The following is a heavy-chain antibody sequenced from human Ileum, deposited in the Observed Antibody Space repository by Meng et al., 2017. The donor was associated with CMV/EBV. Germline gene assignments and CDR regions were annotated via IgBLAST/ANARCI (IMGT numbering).Heavy chain of an antibody. CDR3: ARGSPLLGCFGMDV. CDR1: GFTFSTYA. Sequence: GESLKISCAASGFTFSTYAMHWVRQAPGKGLEWVAVISYDGSDKYYGDSVKGRLTISRDNSKNTLYLQMNSLRAEDTAVYYCARGSPLLGCFGMDVWGQGTTVTVSS. V-gene: IGHV3-30-3*01. CDR2: ISYDGSDK. J-gene: IGHJ6*02. D-gene: IGHD2-15*01.